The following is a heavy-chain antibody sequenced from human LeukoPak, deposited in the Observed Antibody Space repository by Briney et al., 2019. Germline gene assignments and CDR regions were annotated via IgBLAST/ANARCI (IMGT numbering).Heavy chain of an antibody. CDR3: ARERLGKNYFDY. CDR1: GGSISSDDYY. Sequence: SETLSLTCTVSGGSISSDDYYWSWIRQPPGKGLEWIGNIYYSGSTYYNPSLKSRVTILVDTSKNQFSLKLSSVTAADTAVYYCARERLGKNYFDYWGQGTLVTVSS. D-gene: IGHD7-27*01. CDR2: IYYSGST. V-gene: IGHV4-30-4*01. J-gene: IGHJ4*02.